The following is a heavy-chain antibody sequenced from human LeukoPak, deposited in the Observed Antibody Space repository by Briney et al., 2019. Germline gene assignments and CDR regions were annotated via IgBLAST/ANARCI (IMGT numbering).Heavy chain of an antibody. V-gene: IGHV4-30-2*01. J-gene: IGHJ4*02. D-gene: IGHD1-26*01. CDR3: ARARIVGATSFDY. Sequence: PSQTLSLTCAVSGGSISSGGYSWRWIRQPPGKGLEWIGYIYHSGSTYYHPSLKSRVTISVDRSKNQFSLKLSSVTAADTAVYYCARARIVGATSFDYWGQGTLVTVSS. CDR1: GGSISSGGYS. CDR2: IYHSGST.